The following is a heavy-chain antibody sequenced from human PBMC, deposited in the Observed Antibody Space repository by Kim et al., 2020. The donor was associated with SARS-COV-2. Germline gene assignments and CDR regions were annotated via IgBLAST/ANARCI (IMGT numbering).Heavy chain of an antibody. CDR2: T. J-gene: IGHJ4*02. V-gene: IGHV1-3*01. D-gene: IGHD1-26*01. CDR3: ARSSGNYYFDN. Sequence: TKSPQKFQGRVTITRDTSASTVYMELSSLTSEDTAVYYCARSSGNYYFDNWGQGALVTVSS.